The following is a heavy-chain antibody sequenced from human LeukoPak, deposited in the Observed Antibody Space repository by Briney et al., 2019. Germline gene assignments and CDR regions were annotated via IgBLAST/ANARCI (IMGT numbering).Heavy chain of an antibody. D-gene: IGHD5-12*01. CDR1: GFTFSSYE. CDR3: AREVSGYDFGY. Sequence: GGSLRLSCAASGFTFSSYEMNWARQAPGKGLEWVSYISSSGSTIYYADSVRGRFTISRDNAKNSLYLQMNSLRAEDTAVYYCAREVSGYDFGYWGQGTLVTVSS. V-gene: IGHV3-48*03. CDR2: ISSSGSTI. J-gene: IGHJ4*02.